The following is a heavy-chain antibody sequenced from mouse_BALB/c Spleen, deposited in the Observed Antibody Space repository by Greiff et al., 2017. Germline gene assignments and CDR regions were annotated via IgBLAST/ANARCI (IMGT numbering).Heavy chain of an antibody. J-gene: IGHJ3*01. D-gene: IGHD1-1*01. CDR3: ARSFITTDAY. CDR1: GFTFSSYA. Sequence: EVKLVESGGGLVKPGGSLKLSCAASGFTFSSYAMSWVRQTPEKRLEWVASISSGGSTYYPDSVKGRFTISRDNARNILYLQMSSLRSEDTAMYYCARSFITTDAYWGQGTLVTVSA. CDR2: ISSGGST. V-gene: IGHV5-6-5*01.